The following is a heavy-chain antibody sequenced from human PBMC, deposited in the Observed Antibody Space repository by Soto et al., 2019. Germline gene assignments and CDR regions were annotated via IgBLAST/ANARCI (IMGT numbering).Heavy chain of an antibody. D-gene: IGHD1-26*01. Sequence: SQTLSLTCAISGDSVSSNSAAWNWIRQSPSRGLEWLGRTYYRSKWYSDYAVSVKSRITINPDTSKNQFSLQLNSVTPEDTAVYYCARDARRVGATTNYYYGMDVWGQGXMVTVSS. CDR2: TYYRSKWYS. V-gene: IGHV6-1*01. CDR1: GDSVSSNSAA. CDR3: ARDARRVGATTNYYYGMDV. J-gene: IGHJ6*02.